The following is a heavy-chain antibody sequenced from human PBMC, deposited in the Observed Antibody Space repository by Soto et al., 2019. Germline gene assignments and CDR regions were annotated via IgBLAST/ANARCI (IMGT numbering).Heavy chain of an antibody. CDR3: AKARGSGSYCEK. D-gene: IGHD3-10*01. CDR1: DFAFSRSA. CDR2: ISAGGDNT. V-gene: IGHV3-23*01. Sequence: GGSLRLSCAAADFAFSRSAMSWVRQDPGKGLEWVSTISAGGDNTYYADSVKGRFTISRDNSKNTLYLQMDSLRAEDTAIYFCAKARGSGSYCEKWGLGTLVTVSS. J-gene: IGHJ1*01.